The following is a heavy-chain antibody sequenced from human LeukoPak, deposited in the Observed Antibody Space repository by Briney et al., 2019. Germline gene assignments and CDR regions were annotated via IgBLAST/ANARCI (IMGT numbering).Heavy chain of an antibody. CDR1: GGSISSYY. J-gene: IGHJ3*02. Sequence: PSETLSLTCTVSGGSISSYYWSWIRQPAGKGLEWIGRIYTSGSTNYNPSLKSRVTTSVDTSKNQFSLKLSSVTAADTAVYYCTRDSVWFAESHDAFDIWGQGTMVTVSS. V-gene: IGHV4-4*07. CDR2: IYTSGST. CDR3: TRDSVWFAESHDAFDI. D-gene: IGHD3-10*01.